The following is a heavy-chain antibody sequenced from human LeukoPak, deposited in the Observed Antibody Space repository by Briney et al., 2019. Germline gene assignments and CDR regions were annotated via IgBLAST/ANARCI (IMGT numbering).Heavy chain of an antibody. CDR1: GFTFSDYH. CDR3: ARGYCSSTSCYPDY. J-gene: IGHJ4*02. CDR2: ISSSGSTI. Sequence: GGSLRLSCAASGFTFSDYHMSWIRQAPGKGLEWVSYISSSGSTIYYADSVKGRFTISRDNSKNTLYLQMNSLRAEDTAVYYCARGYCSSTSCYPDYWGQGTLVTVSS. V-gene: IGHV3-11*01. D-gene: IGHD2-2*01.